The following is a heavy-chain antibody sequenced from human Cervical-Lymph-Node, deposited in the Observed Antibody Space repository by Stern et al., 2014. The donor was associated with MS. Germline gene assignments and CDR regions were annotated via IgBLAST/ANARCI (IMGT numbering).Heavy chain of an antibody. Sequence: VQLVESGGGLVQPGGSLKLSCSASEFTFIDSAIHWVRQTSGKGLEWVGRIRTKANGYATAFAASVKGRFTISRDDSNNTAYLQMNSLKTEDTAVYYCTRTRELAAFDYRGQGTLVTVSS. V-gene: IGHV3-73*01. D-gene: IGHD2-15*01. CDR3: TRTRELAAFDY. CDR1: EFTFIDSA. J-gene: IGHJ4*02. CDR2: IRTKANGYAT.